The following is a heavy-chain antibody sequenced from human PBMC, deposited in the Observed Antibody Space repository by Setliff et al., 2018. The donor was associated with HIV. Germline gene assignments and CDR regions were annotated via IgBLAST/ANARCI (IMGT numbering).Heavy chain of an antibody. D-gene: IGHD2-2*01. J-gene: IGHJ1*01. CDR1: GGSISSSSYY. Sequence: PSETLSLTCTVSGGSISSSSYYWGWIRQPPGKGLEWIGSIFNDGRTYYNPSLKSRVTIPMDTSTNQFSLKLTSVTAADTAVYYCARPFPCASTTCYFVAFDMWGQGIPVTVSS. CDR3: ARPFPCASTTCYFVAFDM. V-gene: IGHV4-39*01. CDR2: IFNDGRT.